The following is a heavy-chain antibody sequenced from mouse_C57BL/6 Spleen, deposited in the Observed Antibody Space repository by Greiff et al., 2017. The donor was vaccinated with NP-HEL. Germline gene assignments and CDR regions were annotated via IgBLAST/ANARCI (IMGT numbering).Heavy chain of an antibody. CDR1: GFTFSDYG. J-gene: IGHJ2*01. CDR3: ARITTVVGGYYFDY. V-gene: IGHV5-15*04. CDR2: ISNLAYSI. Sequence: EVKLVESGGGLVQPGGSLKLSCAASGFTFSDYGMAWVRQAPRKGPEWVAFISNLAYSIYYADTVTGRFTISRENAKNTLYLEMSSLRSEDTAMYYCARITTVVGGYYFDYWGQGTTLTVSS. D-gene: IGHD1-1*01.